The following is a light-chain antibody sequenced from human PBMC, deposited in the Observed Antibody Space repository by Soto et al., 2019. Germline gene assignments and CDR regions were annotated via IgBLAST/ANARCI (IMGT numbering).Light chain of an antibody. CDR2: EVS. J-gene: IGLJ3*02. CDR1: SSDVGSYNL. CDR3: CSYAGSSTPWV. V-gene: IGLV2-23*02. Sequence: QSALTQPASASGSPGQSITISCTGTSSDVGSYNLVSWYQQHPGKAPQLMIYEVSKRPSGVSNRFSGSKSGNTASLTISGLQAEDEADYYCCSYAGSSTPWVFGGGTKLTVL.